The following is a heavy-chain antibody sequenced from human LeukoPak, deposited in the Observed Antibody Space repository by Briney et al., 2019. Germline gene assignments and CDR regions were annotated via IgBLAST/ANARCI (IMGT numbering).Heavy chain of an antibody. V-gene: IGHV1-69*04. CDR2: IIPILGIA. CDR1: GGTFSSYA. D-gene: IGHD3-22*01. Sequence: ASVKVSCKASGGTFSSYAISWVRQAPGQGLEWMGRIIPILGIANYAQKFQGRVTITADKSTSTAYMELSSLRSEDTAVYYCARGSGAYHYDSSGYTNFDYWGQGTLVTVSS. CDR3: ARGSGAYHYDSSGYTNFDY. J-gene: IGHJ4*02.